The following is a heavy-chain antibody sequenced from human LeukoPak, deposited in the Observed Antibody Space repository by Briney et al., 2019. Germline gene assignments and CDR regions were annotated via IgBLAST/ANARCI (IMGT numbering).Heavy chain of an antibody. CDR3: ARGKGIVVLRYYYGMDV. V-gene: IGHV6-1*01. J-gene: IGHJ6*02. D-gene: IGHD3-22*01. CDR1: GDSVSSNSAA. Sequence: SQTLSLTCAISGDSVSSNSAAWNWIRQSPSRGLEWLGRTYYRSKWYNDYAVSAKSRITINPDTSKNQFSLQLNSVTPEDTAVYYCARGKGIVVLRYYYGMDVWGQGTTVTVSS. CDR2: TYYRSKWYN.